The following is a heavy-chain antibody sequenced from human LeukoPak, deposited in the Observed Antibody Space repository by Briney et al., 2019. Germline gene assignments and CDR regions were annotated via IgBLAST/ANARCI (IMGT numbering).Heavy chain of an antibody. CDR2: IYYRGIT. D-gene: IGHD3-22*01. J-gene: IGHJ4*02. V-gene: IGHV4-59*08. CDR1: YGSISNYY. CDR3: ARGRRYSDYYDSTSPFDS. Sequence: SETLSLTCTVSYGSISNYYWSWIRQPPGKGLEWIGYIYYRGITHYNPSLKSRVTISVDTSRNQFSLKLSSVTAADTAVYYCARGRRYSDYYDSTSPFDSWGQGTLVTVSS.